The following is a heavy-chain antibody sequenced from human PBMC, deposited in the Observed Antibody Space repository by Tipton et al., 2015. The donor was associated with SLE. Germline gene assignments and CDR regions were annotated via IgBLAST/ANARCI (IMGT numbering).Heavy chain of an antibody. CDR1: GGSISSSSYY. CDR2: IYYSGST. Sequence: TLSLTCTVSGGSISSSSYYWGWIRQPPGKGLEWIGSIYYSGSTYYNPSLKSRVTISVDTSKNQFSLKLSSVTAADTAVYYCARGGISFDLWGRGTLVTVSS. V-gene: IGHV4-39*07. D-gene: IGHD2/OR15-2a*01. J-gene: IGHJ2*01. CDR3: ARGGISFDL.